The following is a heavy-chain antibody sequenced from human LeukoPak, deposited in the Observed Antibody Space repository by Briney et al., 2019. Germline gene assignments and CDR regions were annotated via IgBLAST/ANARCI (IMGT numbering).Heavy chain of an antibody. CDR1: GGSISSSCYY. Sequence: SETLSLTCTVSGGSISSSCYYWGWIRQPPGKGLEWIGSIYYSGSTYYNPSLKRRVTISVDTSKNQFSLKLSSVTAADTAVYYCARRDYWSSTSCYVRGAYGMDVWGQGTTVTVSS. CDR2: IYYSGST. J-gene: IGHJ6*02. CDR3: ARRDYWSSTSCYVRGAYGMDV. D-gene: IGHD2-2*01. V-gene: IGHV4-39*01.